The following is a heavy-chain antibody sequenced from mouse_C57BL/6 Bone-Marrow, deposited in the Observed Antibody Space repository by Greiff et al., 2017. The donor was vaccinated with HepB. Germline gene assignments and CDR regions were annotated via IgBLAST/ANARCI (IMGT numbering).Heavy chain of an antibody. J-gene: IGHJ1*03. V-gene: IGHV1-82*01. CDR1: GYAFSSSW. Sequence: QVHVKQSGPELVKPGASVKISCKASGYAFSSSWMNWVKQRPGKGLEWIGRIYPGDGDTNYNGKFKGKATLTADKSSSTAYMQLSSLTSEDSAVYFCAKTPFYYDGSSLWYFDVWGTGTTVTVSS. CDR2: IYPGDGDT. D-gene: IGHD1-1*01. CDR3: AKTPFYYDGSSLWYFDV.